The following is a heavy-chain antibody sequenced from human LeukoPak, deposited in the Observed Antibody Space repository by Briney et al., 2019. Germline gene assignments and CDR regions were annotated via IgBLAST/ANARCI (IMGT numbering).Heavy chain of an antibody. D-gene: IGHD5-18*01. J-gene: IGHJ4*02. V-gene: IGHV3-7*01. CDR2: IKQDGSEK. CDR1: EFTFSSFL. Sequence: GGSLRLSCATSEFTFSSFLMSWVRQAPGKGLEWVANIKQDGSEKYYVDSVKGRFTISRDNAKNSLYLQMNSLRAEDTAVYYCARAWVDTAMVLDYWGQGTLVTVSS. CDR3: ARAWVDTAMVLDY.